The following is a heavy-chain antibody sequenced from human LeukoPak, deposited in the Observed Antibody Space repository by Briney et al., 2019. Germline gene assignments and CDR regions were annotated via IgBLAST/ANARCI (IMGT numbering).Heavy chain of an antibody. D-gene: IGHD6-19*01. CDR1: GGSISSSSYY. J-gene: IGHJ4*02. CDR3: ARLPVDPGIAVAGHPFDY. V-gene: IGHV4-39*07. CDR2: IYHSGST. Sequence: SETLSLTCTVSGGSISSSSYYWGWIRQPPGKGLEWIGYIYHSGSTYYNPSLKSRVTISVDRSKNQFSLKLSSVTAADTAVYYCARLPVDPGIAVAGHPFDYWGQGTLVTVSS.